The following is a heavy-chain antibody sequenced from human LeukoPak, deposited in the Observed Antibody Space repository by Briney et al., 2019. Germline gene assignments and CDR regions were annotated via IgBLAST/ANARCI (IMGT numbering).Heavy chain of an antibody. CDR1: GYTFTNYW. Sequence: GESLKISCKGSGYTFTNYWIGWVRQMSGKGLEWMGIIDPNDSDTKYSPSFQGQVTISADKSISTAYPQWSSLKASDTAMYYCATGIAARPVYWGQGTLVTVSS. CDR3: ATGIAARPVY. J-gene: IGHJ4*02. CDR2: IDPNDSDT. V-gene: IGHV5-51*01. D-gene: IGHD6-6*01.